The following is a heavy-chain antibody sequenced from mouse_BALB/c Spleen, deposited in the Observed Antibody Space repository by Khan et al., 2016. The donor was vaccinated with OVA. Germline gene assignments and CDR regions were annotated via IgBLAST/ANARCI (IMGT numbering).Heavy chain of an antibody. CDR3: ARRGLRWDFDY. Sequence: QIQLVQSGAELAKPGASVKLSCKASGYTFINYWILWVKQRPGQGLEWIGYINPSTGYTEYNQNFKDKATFPAAKSSSTAYLQLSSLTSEDSAVYYCARRGLRWDFDYWGQGTTLTVSS. D-gene: IGHD1-1*01. J-gene: IGHJ2*01. V-gene: IGHV1-7*01. CDR2: INPSTGYT. CDR1: GYTFINYW.